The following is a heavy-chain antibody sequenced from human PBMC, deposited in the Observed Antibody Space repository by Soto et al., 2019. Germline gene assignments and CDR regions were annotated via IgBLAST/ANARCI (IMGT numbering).Heavy chain of an antibody. CDR3: AKDFSRRGYSAFDS. Sequence: GGSLRLSCAASGFTFSTYVMHWVRQAPGKGLEWVAVISYEGSKKYYADSVKGRFTISRDNSKGTLYLQMSSLRTEDTAVYYCAKDFSRRGYSAFDSWGQGTLVTAPQ. D-gene: IGHD5-12*01. V-gene: IGHV3-30*18. J-gene: IGHJ4*02. CDR2: ISYEGSKK. CDR1: GFTFSTYV.